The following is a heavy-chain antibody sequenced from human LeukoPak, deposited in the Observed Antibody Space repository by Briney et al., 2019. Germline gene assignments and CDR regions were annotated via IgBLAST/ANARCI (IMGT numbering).Heavy chain of an antibody. J-gene: IGHJ4*02. CDR3: ARWAAAAGSFEDY. CDR1: GGSISSSSYY. CDR2: TYYRGST. Sequence: PSETLSLTCTVSGGSISSSSYYWGWIRQPPGKGLEWIGSTYYRGSTYYNPSLKSRVTISVDTSKNQFSLKLSSVTAADTAVYYCARWAAAAGSFEDYWGQGTLVTVSS. D-gene: IGHD6-13*01. V-gene: IGHV4-39*07.